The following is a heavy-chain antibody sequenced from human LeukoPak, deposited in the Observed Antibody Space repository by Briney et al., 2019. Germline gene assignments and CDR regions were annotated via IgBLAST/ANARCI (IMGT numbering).Heavy chain of an antibody. CDR1: GDSIKNGAYT. CDR3: ARQRTVSTTRGFDI. J-gene: IGHJ3*02. CDR2: IYHSGST. V-gene: IGHV4-30-2*01. D-gene: IGHD5/OR15-5a*01. Sequence: SQTLSLTCAVSGDSIKNGAYTWSWIRQPPGKGLEWIGDIYHSGSTNYNPSLKSRVTLSVDMSKNQFSLNLSSVTAADTAVYWCARQRTVSTTRGFDIWGQGTMVTVSS.